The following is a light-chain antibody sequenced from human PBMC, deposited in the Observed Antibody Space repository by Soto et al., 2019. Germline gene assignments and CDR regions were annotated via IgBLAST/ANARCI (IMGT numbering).Light chain of an antibody. CDR3: CTYAGFSTLV. CDR1: SSDVGTYDL. Sequence: QSALTPPASVSGSHGQSVTISCTGSSSDVGTYDLVSWYQQHPGKAPKILIYEGTKRPSGFSNRFSVSKSGNTASLTISGRQAEDEADYFCCTYAGFSTLVFGGGTNHTVL. CDR2: EGT. J-gene: IGLJ3*02. V-gene: IGLV2-23*01.